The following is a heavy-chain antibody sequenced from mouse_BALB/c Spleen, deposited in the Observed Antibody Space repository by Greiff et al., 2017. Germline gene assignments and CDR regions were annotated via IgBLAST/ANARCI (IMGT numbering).Heavy chain of an antibody. D-gene: IGHD2-4*01. Sequence: VQLQESGAELARPGASVKMSCKASGYTFTSYTMHWVKQRPGQGLEWIGYINPSSGYTNYNQKFKDKATLTADKSSSTAYMQLSSLTSEDSAVYYCARSYPYDYFAYWGQGTLVTVSA. CDR3: ARSYPYDYFAY. V-gene: IGHV1-4*01. J-gene: IGHJ3*01. CDR2: INPSSGYT. CDR1: GYTFTSYT.